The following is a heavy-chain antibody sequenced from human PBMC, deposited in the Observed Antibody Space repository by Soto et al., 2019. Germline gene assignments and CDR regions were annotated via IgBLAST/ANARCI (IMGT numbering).Heavy chain of an antibody. CDR2: IRSKANSYAT. V-gene: IGHV3-73*01. J-gene: IGHJ6*03. D-gene: IGHD2-15*01. CDR3: TRHREDFYYYYFYMDV. Sequence: EVQLVESGGGLVQPGGSLKLSCAASGFTFSGSAMHWVRQASGKGLEWVGRIRSKANSYATAYAASVKGRFTISRDDSKNTAHLQMNSLKTEDTAVYYCTRHREDFYYYYFYMDVWGKGTTVTVSS. CDR1: GFTFSGSA.